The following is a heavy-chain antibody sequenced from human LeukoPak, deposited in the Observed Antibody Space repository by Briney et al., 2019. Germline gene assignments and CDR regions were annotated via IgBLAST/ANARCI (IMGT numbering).Heavy chain of an antibody. D-gene: IGHD3-3*01. CDR1: GFTFDDYA. J-gene: IGHJ6*03. CDR3: AKDRDQKYYDFWSGYLHYYYYMDV. V-gene: IGHV3-9*01. Sequence: GGSLRLSCAASGFTFDDYAMHWVRQAPGKGLEWVSGISWNSGGIGYADSVKGRFTISRDNAKNSLYLQMNSLRAEDTALYYCAKDRDQKYYDFWSGYLHYYYYMDVWGKGTTVTVSS. CDR2: ISWNSGGI.